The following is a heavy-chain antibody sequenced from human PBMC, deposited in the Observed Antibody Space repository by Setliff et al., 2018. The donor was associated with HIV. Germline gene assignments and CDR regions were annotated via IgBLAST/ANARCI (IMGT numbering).Heavy chain of an antibody. J-gene: IGHJ4*02. D-gene: IGHD5-12*01. CDR3: ARGMVWGSAYVYYFDS. CDR2: FIPLPRIS. Sequence: GASVKISCKASGGTFSSYAISWVRQAPGQGLEWMGGFIPLPRISNYPQKFQGRVTITADESMSTAYMELGGLRSEDTAVYYCARGMVWGSAYVYYFDSWGQGTLVTVSS. V-gene: IGHV1-69*10. CDR1: GGTFSSYA.